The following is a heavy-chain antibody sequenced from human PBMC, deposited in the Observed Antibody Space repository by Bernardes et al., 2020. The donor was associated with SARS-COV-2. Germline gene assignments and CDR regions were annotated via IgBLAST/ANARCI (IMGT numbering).Heavy chain of an antibody. CDR3: ARLTTVPGIQLWIGRTPTGRFDH. D-gene: IGHD5-18*01. J-gene: IGHJ5*02. CDR2: LYYSGST. CDR1: GGSISSSSYY. Sequence: SETLSLTCTVSGGSISSSSYYWGWIRQPPGMGLEWIGSLYYSGSTYYNPSLKSRVTISVDTSKNQFSLTLSSVTAADTAVYYCARLTTVPGIQLWIGRTPTGRFDHWGQGTLVTVSS. V-gene: IGHV4-39*01.